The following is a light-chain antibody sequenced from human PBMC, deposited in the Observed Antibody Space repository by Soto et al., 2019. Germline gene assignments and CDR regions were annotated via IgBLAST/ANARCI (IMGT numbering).Light chain of an antibody. J-gene: IGLJ3*02. CDR1: SSNIGNNY. CDR3: AAWDDSLSGWV. V-gene: IGLV1-47*01. CDR2: KSN. Sequence: QSVLTQPPSASGTPGQTVTISCSGSSSNIGNNYVYWYQQVPGTAPKLLMYKSNLRPSGVPDRFSGSKSGTSFSLAISGLRSEDEADYHCAAWDDSLSGWVFGGGTTLTVL.